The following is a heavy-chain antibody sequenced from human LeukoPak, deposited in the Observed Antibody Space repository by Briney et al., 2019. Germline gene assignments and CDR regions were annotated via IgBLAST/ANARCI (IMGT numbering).Heavy chain of an antibody. CDR2: VSGGGGPT. D-gene: IGHD5-18*01. Sequence: PGGSLRLSCAASGFTFSDYYMSWIRQAPGKGLECVSYVSGGGGPTYYADSVKGRFTISRDNARNSLYLQMNSLRGEDTAIYYCARDRGGRGFTYGQPLDYWGQGTLVTVSS. V-gene: IGHV3-11*01. J-gene: IGHJ4*02. CDR3: ARDRGGRGFTYGQPLDY. CDR1: GFTFSDYY.